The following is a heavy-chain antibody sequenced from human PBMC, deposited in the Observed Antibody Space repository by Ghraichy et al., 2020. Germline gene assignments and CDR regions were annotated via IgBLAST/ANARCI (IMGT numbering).Heavy chain of an antibody. J-gene: IGHJ3*02. D-gene: IGHD4-17*01. CDR2: IRSKAFSYAT. Sequence: GESLNISCAASGFTFSGSVIHWVRQASGKGLEWVGRIRSKAFSYATAYAASVEGRFTISRDDSKNTAYLQMSSLRTEDTAVYYCTRSYSGGDYIQVGLDIWGQGTMVAVSS. CDR1: GFTFSGSV. V-gene: IGHV3-73*01. CDR3: TRSYSGGDYIQVGLDI.